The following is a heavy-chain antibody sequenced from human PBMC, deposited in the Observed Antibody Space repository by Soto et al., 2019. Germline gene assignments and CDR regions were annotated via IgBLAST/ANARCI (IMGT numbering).Heavy chain of an antibody. CDR1: VDSINTDYY. D-gene: IGHD3-22*01. CDR3: GRDKESKFYDRRNYDHHLET. J-gene: IGHJ4*02. Sequence: NPSSTXSLTCTVSVDSINTDYYCICLRQPPGKGLDWIGHIYYSGGTFKNPSLQSRLAMSVDTSKNQFSLKLSSVTAADTAVYYCGRDKESKFYDRRNYDHHLETWGQGPLVNVYS. V-gene: IGHV4-30-4*01. CDR2: IYYSGGT.